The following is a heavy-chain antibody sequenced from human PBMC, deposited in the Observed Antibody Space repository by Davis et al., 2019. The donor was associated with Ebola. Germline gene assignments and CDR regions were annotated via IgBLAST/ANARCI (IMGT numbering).Heavy chain of an antibody. CDR2: IYYSGST. D-gene: IGHD3-9*01. Sequence: MPSETLSLTCTVSGGSISSYYWSCIWQPPGKGLDWIGYIYYSGSTNYNPSLKCRVTISVDTSKNQFSLKLSSMTAADTAVYYCARDRGVLRYFDWLIYGMDVWGQGTTVTVSS. J-gene: IGHJ6*02. CDR3: ARDRGVLRYFDWLIYGMDV. CDR1: GGSISSYY. V-gene: IGHV4-59*01.